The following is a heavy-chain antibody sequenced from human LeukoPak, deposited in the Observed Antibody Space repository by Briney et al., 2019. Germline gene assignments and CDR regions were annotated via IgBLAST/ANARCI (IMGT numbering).Heavy chain of an antibody. D-gene: IGHD3-22*01. CDR3: ARGQYYHDSTGYYY. CDR1: GGSLNSYY. CDR2: IYYSGST. V-gene: IGHV4-59*01. J-gene: IGHJ4*02. Sequence: SETLSLTCTVSGGSLNSYYWSWIRLPPGKGLEWIAHIYYSGSTKYNPSLKSRVTISVDTSKNQFSLKLSSVTAADTAVYYCARGQYYHDSTGYYYWGQGTLVTVSS.